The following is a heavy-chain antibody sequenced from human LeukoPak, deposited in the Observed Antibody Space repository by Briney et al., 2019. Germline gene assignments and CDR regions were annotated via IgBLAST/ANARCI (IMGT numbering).Heavy chain of an antibody. CDR2: INPNSGDT. J-gene: IGHJ1*01. CDR3: ARGYYDSSDFEYFQH. D-gene: IGHD3-22*01. Sequence: ASVTVSCKASGYSFTGNYIHWVRQAPGQGLEWLGWINPNSGDTNFAQKFQGRVTMTRDTSISTVYMELNRLRSDDTAVFYCARGYYDSSDFEYFQHWGQGTLVTVSS. V-gene: IGHV1-2*02. CDR1: GYSFTGNY.